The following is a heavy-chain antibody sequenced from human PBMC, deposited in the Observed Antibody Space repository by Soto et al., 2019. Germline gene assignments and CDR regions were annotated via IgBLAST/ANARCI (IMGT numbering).Heavy chain of an antibody. CDR1: GYTFTAYY. D-gene: IGHD3-22*01. V-gene: IGHV1-2*02. CDR3: AREYGGSDSSGYAFNT. J-gene: IGHJ3*02. CDR2: INPNSGDT. Sequence: QVQLVQSGAEVKKPGASVKVSCKASGYTFTAYYIHWVRQAPGQGLELMGWINPNSGDTTSAQKFQGRVTLTRDTSINTAYMELSRLRSDETAVYHCAREYGGSDSSGYAFNTWGQWTMVTGSS.